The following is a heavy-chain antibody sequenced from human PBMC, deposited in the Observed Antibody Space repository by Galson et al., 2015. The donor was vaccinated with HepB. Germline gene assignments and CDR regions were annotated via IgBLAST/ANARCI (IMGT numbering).Heavy chain of an antibody. CDR2: ISSSSSYI. CDR1: GLTFSSYS. V-gene: IGHV3-21*01. J-gene: IGHJ4*02. Sequence: SLRHPCAASGLTFSSYSLNCVRQAPGKGLEWVSSISSSSSYIYYADSVKGRFTISRDNAKNSLYLQMNSLRAEDMAMYYCARDDYDFWSGNLDYWGQGTLVTVSS. CDR3: ARDDYDFWSGNLDY. D-gene: IGHD3-3*01.